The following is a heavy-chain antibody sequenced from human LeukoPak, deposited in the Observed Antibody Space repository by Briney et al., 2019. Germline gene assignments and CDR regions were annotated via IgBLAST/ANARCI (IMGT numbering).Heavy chain of an antibody. CDR2: ISSSSTI. CDR1: GFTFSSYS. V-gene: IGHV3-48*01. J-gene: IGHJ4*02. CDR3: AKDLDYTLLNY. D-gene: IGHD3/OR15-3a*01. Sequence: GGSLRLSCAASGFTFSSYSMNWVRQAPGKGLEWVSYISSSSTIYYADSVKGRFTISRDNSKNTLYLQMNSLRAEDTAVYYCAKDLDYTLLNYWGQGTLVTVSS.